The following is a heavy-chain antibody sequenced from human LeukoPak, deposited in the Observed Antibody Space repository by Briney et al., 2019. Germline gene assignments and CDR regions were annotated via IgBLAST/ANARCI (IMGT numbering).Heavy chain of an antibody. D-gene: IGHD2-15*01. Sequence: GGSLRLSCAASEFTFSYYSMNWVRQAPGKGLEWVSSISSSSSDIYYADSMKGRFTISRDNAKNSLYLQMNSLRAEDTAVYYCARGTYCTGSTCYVNDAFDIWGQGTLVTVSS. V-gene: IGHV3-21*01. CDR3: ARGTYCTGSTCYVNDAFDI. CDR1: EFTFSYYS. CDR2: ISSSSSDI. J-gene: IGHJ3*02.